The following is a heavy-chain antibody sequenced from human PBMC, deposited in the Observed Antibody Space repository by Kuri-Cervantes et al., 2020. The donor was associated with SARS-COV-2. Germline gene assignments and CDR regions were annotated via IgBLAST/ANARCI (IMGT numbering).Heavy chain of an antibody. CDR1: GYTFSDHY. CDR2: INPSGSGT. D-gene: IGHD1-14*01. V-gene: IGHV1-46*01. CDR3: AKGRNPYYYYYYMDV. J-gene: IGHJ6*03. Sequence: ASVKVSCKAFGYTFSDHYMYWVRQAPGQGLEWMGIINPSGSGTRYTQRFQDRVSMTRDTSTSTVYMELSSLTSEDTAVYYCAKGRNPYYYYYYMDVWGKGATVTVSS.